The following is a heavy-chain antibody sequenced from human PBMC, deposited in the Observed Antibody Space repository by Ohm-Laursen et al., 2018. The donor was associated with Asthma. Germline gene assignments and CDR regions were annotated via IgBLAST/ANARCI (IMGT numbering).Heavy chain of an antibody. CDR1: GFIFSDFY. CDR3: TRDSSGSGSN. Sequence: SLRLSCSAPGFIFSDFYMDWFRQAPGKGLEWIGRTRNKANSYITEYAASVNGRFTISRDNSKNSLYLQMNSLKIEDTAVYYCTRDSSGSGSNWGQGTLVTVSS. V-gene: IGHV3-72*01. D-gene: IGHD3-10*01. J-gene: IGHJ4*02. CDR2: TRNKANSYIT.